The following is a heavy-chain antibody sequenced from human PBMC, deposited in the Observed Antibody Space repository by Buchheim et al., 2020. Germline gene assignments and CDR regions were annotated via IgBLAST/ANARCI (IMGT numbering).Heavy chain of an antibody. D-gene: IGHD3-22*01. CDR3: AREFRPYYYDSSGYHFWFDP. CDR2: IYTSGST. J-gene: IGHJ5*02. Sequence: QVQLQESGPGLVKPSETLSLTCTVSGGSISSYYWSWIRQPAGKGLEWIGRIYTSGSTNYNPSLKSRVTLSVDTSKNQFSLKLSSVTAADTAVYYCAREFRPYYYDSSGYHFWFDPWGQGTL. CDR1: GGSISSYY. V-gene: IGHV4-4*07.